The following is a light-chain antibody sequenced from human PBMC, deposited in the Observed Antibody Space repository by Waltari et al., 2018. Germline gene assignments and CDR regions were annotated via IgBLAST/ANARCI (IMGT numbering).Light chain of an antibody. CDR1: SGHSSDV. Sequence: QLVLTQSPSASASLGASVKLTCPLSSGHSSDVIAWLPQQPEKGPRYLMKVNSDGSHSKGDEIPDRFSGSTSGAERYLTISSVQPEDEADYYCQTGGHGTWVFGGGTKLTVL. J-gene: IGLJ3*02. CDR2: VNSDGSH. V-gene: IGLV4-69*01. CDR3: QTGGHGTWV.